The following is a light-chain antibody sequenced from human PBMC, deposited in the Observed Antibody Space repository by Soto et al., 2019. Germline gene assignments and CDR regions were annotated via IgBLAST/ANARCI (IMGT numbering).Light chain of an antibody. V-gene: IGKV3-11*01. Sequence: EIMMTQSPGTLSLSPGESATLSCRASQNVGNNLAWYQQKSGQAPRLLIYAASDRATGVPARFSGGMSGTDFTLTISSLEPEDFATYFCQQRSRWPRGTFGRGTKVEMK. CDR2: AAS. J-gene: IGKJ2*02. CDR1: QNVGNN. CDR3: QQRSRWPRGT.